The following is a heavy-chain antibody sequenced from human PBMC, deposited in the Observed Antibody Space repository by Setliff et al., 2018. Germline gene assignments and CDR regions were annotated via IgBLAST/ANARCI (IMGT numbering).Heavy chain of an antibody. V-gene: IGHV4-30-4*08. CDR1: GGSISSGDYY. Sequence: PSETLSLTCTVSGGSISSGDYYWSWIRQPPGKGLEWIGYIYYSGSTYYNPSLKSRVTISVDTSKNQSSLKLSSVTAADTAVYYCAREAPGYAFDIWGQGTMVTVSS. J-gene: IGHJ3*02. D-gene: IGHD1-1*01. CDR3: AREAPGYAFDI. CDR2: IYYSGST.